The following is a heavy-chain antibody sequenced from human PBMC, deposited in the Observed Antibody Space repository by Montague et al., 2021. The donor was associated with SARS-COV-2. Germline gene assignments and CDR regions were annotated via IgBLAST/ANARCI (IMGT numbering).Heavy chain of an antibody. Sequence: TLSLTCTVSGGSIISGGYYWSWIRQHPGKALEWIGYIYYSGSTYYNLSLKSRVTISVDTSKNQFSLKLSSVIAADTAVYYCARVLPGWLQFDPCFDYWGQGTLVTVSS. CDR3: ARVLPGWLQFDPCFDY. CDR2: IYYSGST. J-gene: IGHJ4*02. CDR1: GGSIISGGYY. V-gene: IGHV4-31*03. D-gene: IGHD5-24*01.